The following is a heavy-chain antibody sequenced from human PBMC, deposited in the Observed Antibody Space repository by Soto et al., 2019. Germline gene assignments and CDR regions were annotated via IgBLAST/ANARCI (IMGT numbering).Heavy chain of an antibody. CDR1: GGSISSSSYY. V-gene: IGHV4-39*01. J-gene: IGHJ3*02. Sequence: SETLSLTCTVSGGSISSSSYYWGWIRQPPGKGLEWIGSIYYSGSTYYNPSLKSRVTISVDTSKNQFSLKLSSVTAADTAVYYCASSRSSDYDFWSAEAFDIWGQGTMVTVSS. CDR2: IYYSGST. CDR3: ASSRSSDYDFWSAEAFDI. D-gene: IGHD3-3*01.